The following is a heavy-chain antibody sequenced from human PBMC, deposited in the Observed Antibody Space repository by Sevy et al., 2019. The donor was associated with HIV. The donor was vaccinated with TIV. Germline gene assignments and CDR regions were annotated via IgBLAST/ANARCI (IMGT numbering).Heavy chain of an antibody. D-gene: IGHD3-22*01. CDR3: ARAKSTSSGYPPSPRINWFDP. CDR1: GFTFSSYS. Sequence: GGSLRLSCAASGFTFSSYSMNWVRQAPGKGLEWVSSISSSSRYIYYADSVKGRFTISRDNAKNSLYLQMNSLRAEDTAVYYCARAKSTSSGYPPSPRINWFDPWGQGTLVTVSS. J-gene: IGHJ5*02. CDR2: ISSSSRYI. V-gene: IGHV3-21*01.